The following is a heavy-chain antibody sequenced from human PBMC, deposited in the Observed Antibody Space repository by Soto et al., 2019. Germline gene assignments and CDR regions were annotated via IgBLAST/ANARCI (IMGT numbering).Heavy chain of an antibody. D-gene: IGHD3-3*01. CDR1: GYTFSDHG. V-gene: IGHV1-18*01. J-gene: IGHJ6*02. CDR3: ARDLVPWTTDFLEYYYRGLDV. CDR2: ISPYNRKT. Sequence: QVQLVQSGGEVKKPGASVEVSCKASGYTFSDHGISWLRQAPGQGLEWMGWISPYNRKTDSSEKVKGRVTMTTDTPTSTAYMELRSLRSDDTAVYYCARDLVPWTTDFLEYYYRGLDVWGQGTTVTVSS.